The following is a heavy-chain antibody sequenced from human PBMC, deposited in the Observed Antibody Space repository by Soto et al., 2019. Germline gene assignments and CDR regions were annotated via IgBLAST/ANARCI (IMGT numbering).Heavy chain of an antibody. CDR2: IYHSGST. V-gene: IGHV4-4*02. CDR1: GGSISSSNW. CDR3: ARVSRGQLWSIDY. Sequence: QVQLQESGPGLVKPSGTLSLTCAVSGGSISSSNWWSWVRQPPGKGLEWIGEIYHSGSTNYNPSLKSRVTLSVDKSKNQFSLKLSSVPAADTAVYYCARVSRGQLWSIDYWGQGTLVTVSS. J-gene: IGHJ4*02. D-gene: IGHD5-18*01.